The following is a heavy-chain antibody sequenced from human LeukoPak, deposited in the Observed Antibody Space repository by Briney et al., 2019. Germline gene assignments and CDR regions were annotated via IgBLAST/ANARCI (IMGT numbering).Heavy chain of an antibody. V-gene: IGHV4-59*03. CDR2: IYYTGST. D-gene: IGHD1-26*01. J-gene: IGHJ4*02. Sequence: PSETLSLTCFVSGGSISTYYWSWIRQPPGKGLEWIGYIYYTGSTNYNPSLKSRVTISLDTSKNQFSLRLSSVTAADTALYYCAKVKADSGRFFFDFWGQGTLVTVSS. CDR1: GGSISTYY. CDR3: AKVKADSGRFFFDF.